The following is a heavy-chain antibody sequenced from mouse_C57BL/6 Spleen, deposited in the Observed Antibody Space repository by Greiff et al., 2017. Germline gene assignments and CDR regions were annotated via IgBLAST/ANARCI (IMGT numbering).Heavy chain of an antibody. D-gene: IGHD3-3*01. J-gene: IGHJ4*01. CDR2: ISNLAYSI. CDR3: ARPGDGGYAMDY. Sequence: EVKLVESGGGLVQPGGSLKLSCAASGFTFSDYGMALVRQAPRTGPEWVAFISNLAYSIYYADTVTGRFTISRENAKNTLYLEMSSLRSEDTAMYYCARPGDGGYAMDYWGQGTSVTVAS. CDR1: GFTFSDYG. V-gene: IGHV5-15*04.